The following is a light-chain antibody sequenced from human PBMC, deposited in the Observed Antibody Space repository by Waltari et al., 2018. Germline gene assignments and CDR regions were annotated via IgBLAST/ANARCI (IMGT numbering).Light chain of an antibody. CDR2: MND. CDR3: ATWDDSLGGAI. CDR1: NSNIGINY. J-gene: IGLJ1*01. Sequence: QSVLIQPPSVSGTPGQRVTISCSGANSNIGINYVYWFAHLPGEAPKLLVFMNDQRPSGVPGRFSGSKSGTSASLAISGLQSEDEADFYWATWDDSLGGAIFGPGTKVTVL. V-gene: IGLV1-47*01.